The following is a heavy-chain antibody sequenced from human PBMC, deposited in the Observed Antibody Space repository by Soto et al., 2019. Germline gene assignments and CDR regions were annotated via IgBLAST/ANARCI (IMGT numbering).Heavy chain of an antibody. CDR2: ISYDGSTK. J-gene: IGHJ2*01. Sequence: QVQLVESGGGVVQSGRSLRLSCAASGFTFSSYAMHWVRQAPGKGLEWVAVISYDGSTKYYADSVKGRFTISRDNSKNTLYLQMNSLGAEDTAVYYCARPLWRDDYNWGYFDLWGRGTLVTVSS. D-gene: IGHD4-4*01. CDR1: GFTFSSYA. CDR3: ARPLWRDDYNWGYFDL. V-gene: IGHV3-30-3*01.